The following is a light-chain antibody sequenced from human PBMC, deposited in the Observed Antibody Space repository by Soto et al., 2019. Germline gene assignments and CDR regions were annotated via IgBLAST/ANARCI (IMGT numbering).Light chain of an antibody. V-gene: IGLV2-14*01. CDR2: EVN. J-gene: IGLJ3*02. CDR1: SSDVGKYDY. Sequence: QSALTQPPSASGSPGQSVTISCTGTSSDVGKYDYVSWFQHHPGKAPKLIIYEVNNRPSGVSYRFSGSKSGNTASLTISGLQAEDEADYYCSSYTGISTQVFGGGTKLTVL. CDR3: SSYTGISTQV.